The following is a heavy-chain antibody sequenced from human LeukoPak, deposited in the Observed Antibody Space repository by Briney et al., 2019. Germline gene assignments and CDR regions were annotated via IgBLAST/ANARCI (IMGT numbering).Heavy chain of an antibody. CDR2: ISSSGSTI. CDR3: ASATAMVVDY. V-gene: IGHV3-48*03. D-gene: IGHD5-18*01. CDR1: GFTFSSYE. J-gene: IGHJ4*02. Sequence: GGSLRLSCAASGFTFSSYEMNWVHQAPGKGLEWVSYISSSGSTIYYADSVKGRFTISRDNAKNSLYLQMNSLRAEDTAVYYCASATAMVVDYWGQGTLVTVSS.